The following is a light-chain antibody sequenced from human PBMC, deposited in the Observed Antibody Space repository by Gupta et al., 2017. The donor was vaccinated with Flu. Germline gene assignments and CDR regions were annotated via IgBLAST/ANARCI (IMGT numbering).Light chain of an antibody. Sequence: LGALATTNCNSSHSVLNSSNNKNYLSWYQQQPGRPPKLLLFCASTRLSAVPDSFSSGRSSGAFTLIIISLLAPDVIVSYCYQEYDTPLSFGQGTKVEIK. CDR3: YQEYDTPLS. V-gene: IGKV4-1*01. J-gene: IGKJ1*01. CDR2: CAS. CDR1: HSVLNSSNNKNY.